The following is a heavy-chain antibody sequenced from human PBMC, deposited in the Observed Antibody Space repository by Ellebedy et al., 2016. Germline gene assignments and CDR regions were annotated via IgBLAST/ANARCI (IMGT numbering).Heavy chain of an antibody. J-gene: IGHJ4*02. CDR2: IRSKANNYAT. D-gene: IGHD2-15*01. V-gene: IGHV3-73*01. CDR3: SRLVEYCSGGSCYSFDY. CDR1: GFTLSGSA. Sequence: GESLKISCAASGFTLSGSAMHWVRQASGKGLEWVGRIRSKANNYATAYAASVKGRFTISRDDSKNTAYLQMNSLKTEDTAVYYCSRLVEYCSGGSCYSFDYWGQGILVTVSS.